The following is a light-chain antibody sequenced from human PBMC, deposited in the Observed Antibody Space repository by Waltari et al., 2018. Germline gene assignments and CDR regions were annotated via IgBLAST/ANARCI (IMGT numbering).Light chain of an antibody. V-gene: IGKV1-39*01. J-gene: IGKJ2*01. CDR3: QQYFSGHT. CDR2: AAS. Sequence: DIQMTQSPSSLSASVGDRVTITCRASQSISSYLNWYQQKPGKAPKLLIYAASSLQSGVPSRFSGSGSGTDFTLTINSLQAEDVAVYFCQQYFSGHTFGQGTKLEIK. CDR1: QSISSY.